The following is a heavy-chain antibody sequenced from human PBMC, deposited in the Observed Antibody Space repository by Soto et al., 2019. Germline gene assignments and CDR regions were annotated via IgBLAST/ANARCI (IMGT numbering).Heavy chain of an antibody. D-gene: IGHD1-26*01. V-gene: IGHV3-21*01. J-gene: IGHJ4*02. CDR1: GFTFTTYS. CDR2: INGRSNYK. Sequence: GGSLRLSCVASGFTFTTYSMNWVRQAPGKGLEWVSSINGRSNYKDYANSVNGRFTTYRDNTNNSLFQKMINLRAEDPAVYYCAREYGVVVDTSAMDYWGQGTLVTVSS. CDR3: AREYGVVVDTSAMDY.